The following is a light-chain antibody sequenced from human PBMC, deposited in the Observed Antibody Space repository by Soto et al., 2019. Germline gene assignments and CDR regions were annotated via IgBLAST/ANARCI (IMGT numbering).Light chain of an antibody. CDR1: QSVNNF. J-gene: IGKJ4*01. Sequence: EVVLTQSPATLSLSPGDRATRSCRASQSVNNFLAWYQQKPGQAPRLLIQGASSRATGIPDRFSGRGSGTDFTLTISRLEPEDFAMYYCQQYGSSPQTFGGGTKVEIK. CDR3: QQYGSSPQT. V-gene: IGKV3-20*01. CDR2: GAS.